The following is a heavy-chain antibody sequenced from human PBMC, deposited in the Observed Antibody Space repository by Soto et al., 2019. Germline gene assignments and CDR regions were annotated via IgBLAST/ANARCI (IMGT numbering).Heavy chain of an antibody. D-gene: IGHD3-22*01. CDR3: AKGLYYYDSSGYRLFDY. V-gene: IGHV3-23*01. CDR2: VSVSGGTT. Sequence: PGGSLRLSYAASGFMFNNYAMSWVRQSPGKGLEWVSTVSVSGGTTYYADSLKGRFTISRDNSKKTVYLQMNRLRADDTAIYYCAKGLYYYDSSGYRLFDYWGQGTLVTVSS. CDR1: GFMFNNYA. J-gene: IGHJ4*02.